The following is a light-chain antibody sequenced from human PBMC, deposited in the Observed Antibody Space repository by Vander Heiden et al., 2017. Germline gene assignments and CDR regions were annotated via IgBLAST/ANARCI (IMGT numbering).Light chain of an antibody. CDR2: AAS. CDR1: QSISNY. J-gene: IGKJ1*01. V-gene: IGKV1-39*01. Sequence: DIQMTQSPSSLSASVGDRVTITCRASQSISNYLNWYQQRPGKAPKLLIYAASSLQSGVPSRFSGSGSGTDFTLTISSLQPADFATYYCQQSYSTPRTFGQGTRVEVK. CDR3: QQSYSTPRT.